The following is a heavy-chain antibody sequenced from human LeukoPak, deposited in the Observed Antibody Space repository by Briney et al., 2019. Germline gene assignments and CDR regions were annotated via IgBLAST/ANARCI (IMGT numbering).Heavy chain of an antibody. Sequence: SETLSLTCTVSGGSISSSSYYWGWIRQPPGKGLEWIGSIYYSGSTYYNPSLKSRVTISVDTSKNQFSLKLSSVTAADTAVYYCARDRVTINWFDPWGQGTLVTVSS. V-gene: IGHV4-39*07. CDR3: ARDRVTINWFDP. J-gene: IGHJ5*02. D-gene: IGHD4-11*01. CDR1: GGSISSSSYY. CDR2: IYYSGST.